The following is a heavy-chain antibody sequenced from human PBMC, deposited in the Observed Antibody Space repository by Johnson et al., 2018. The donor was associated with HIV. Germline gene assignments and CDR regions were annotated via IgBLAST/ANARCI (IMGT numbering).Heavy chain of an antibody. Sequence: QVQLVESGGGVVQPGRSLRLSCAASGFTFSSYGMHWVRQAPGKGLEWVAVISYAGSNKYYADSVKGRFTISRDNSKNTLYLQMNSLRAEDTAVYYCAKGLALYSSGYGGDAFDIWGQGKMVTVSS. CDR3: AKGLALYSSGYGGDAFDI. CDR2: ISYAGSNK. J-gene: IGHJ3*02. CDR1: GFTFSSYG. D-gene: IGHD6-19*01. V-gene: IGHV3-30*18.